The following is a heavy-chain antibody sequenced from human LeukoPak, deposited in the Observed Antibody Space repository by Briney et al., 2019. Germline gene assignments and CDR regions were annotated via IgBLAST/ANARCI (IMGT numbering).Heavy chain of an antibody. D-gene: IGHD1-26*01. CDR3: ARLRVSGSYLYYFDY. V-gene: IGHV4-4*09. J-gene: IGHJ4*02. CDR1: NGSISNYH. CDR2: ILTSGTT. Sequence: SETLSLTCTVSNGSISNYHWSWFRQPPGKGLEWIGYILTSGTTNYNPSLKSRLTVSVDTSKNQFTLKLSSVTAADTAVYYCARLRVSGSYLYYFDYWGQGTLVSVSS.